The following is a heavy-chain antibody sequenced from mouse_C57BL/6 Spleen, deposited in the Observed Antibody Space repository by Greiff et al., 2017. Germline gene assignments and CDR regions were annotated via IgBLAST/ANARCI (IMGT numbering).Heavy chain of an antibody. D-gene: IGHD1-1*01. V-gene: IGHV1-80*01. CDR1: GYAFSSYW. J-gene: IGHJ2*01. CDR3: AREGGTTVVATNYFDY. Sequence: QVQLKQSGAELVKPGASVKISCKASGYAFSSYWMNWVKQRPGKGLEWIGQIYPGDGDTNYNGKFKGKATLTADKSSSTAYMQLSSLTSEDSAVYFCAREGGTTVVATNYFDYWGQGTTLTVSS. CDR2: IYPGDGDT.